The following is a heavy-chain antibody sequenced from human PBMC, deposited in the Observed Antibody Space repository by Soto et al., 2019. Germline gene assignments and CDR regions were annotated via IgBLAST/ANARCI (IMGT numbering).Heavy chain of an antibody. D-gene: IGHD5-12*01. CDR3: AGLATRFDY. V-gene: IGHV3-30-3*01. CDR2: ISYDGNNK. Sequence: ESGGGVVQPGRSLRLSCAASGFTFTNYAMHWVRQAPGKGLEWVAVISYDGNNKYYADSVKGRFTISRDNSRNTLFLLLNSLRAEDTAVYYCAGLATRFDYWGQGTLVTVSS. J-gene: IGHJ4*02. CDR1: GFTFTNYA.